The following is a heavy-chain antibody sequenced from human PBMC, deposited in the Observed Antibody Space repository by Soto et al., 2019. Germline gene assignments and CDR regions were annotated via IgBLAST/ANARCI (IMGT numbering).Heavy chain of an antibody. CDR1: GYTFTSYA. V-gene: IGHV1-3*01. J-gene: IGHJ4*02. CDR2: INAGNGNT. D-gene: IGHD3-10*01. Sequence: GASVKVSCKASGYTFTSYAMHWVRQAPGQRLEWMGWINAGNGNTKYSQKFQGRVTITRDTSASTAYMELSSLRSEDTAVYYCAGGGGSGSGSYYTRPTYFDYWGQGTLVTVSS. CDR3: AGGGGSGSGSYYTRPTYFDY.